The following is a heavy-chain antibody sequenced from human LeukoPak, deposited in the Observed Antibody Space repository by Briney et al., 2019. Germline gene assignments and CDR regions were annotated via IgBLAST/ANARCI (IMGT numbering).Heavy chain of an antibody. CDR3: AKDTSSGWYEGFDY. V-gene: IGHV3-74*01. J-gene: IGHJ4*02. D-gene: IGHD6-19*01. CDR1: GFSFSVFW. Sequence: GGSLRLSCAASGFSFSVFWMHWVRQAPGKGPVWVSRIKTDGSITNYADSVKGRFTISRDNSKNTLYLQMNSLRAEDTAVYYCAKDTSSGWYEGFDYWGQGTLVTVSS. CDR2: IKTDGSIT.